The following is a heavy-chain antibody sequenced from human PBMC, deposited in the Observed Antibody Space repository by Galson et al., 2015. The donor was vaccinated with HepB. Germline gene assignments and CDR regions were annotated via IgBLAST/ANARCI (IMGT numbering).Heavy chain of an antibody. CDR2: INSNGGST. V-gene: IGHV3-64D*06. CDR1: GFTFSSYA. J-gene: IGHJ4*02. Sequence: LRLSCAASGFTFSSYAMHWVRQAPGKGLEFVSAINSNGGSTYYADSVKGRFTISRDNSKNTLYLQMSSLRAEDTAVYYCVKASQSGWYRGLDYWGQGTLVTVSS. CDR3: VKASQSGWYRGLDY. D-gene: IGHD6-19*01.